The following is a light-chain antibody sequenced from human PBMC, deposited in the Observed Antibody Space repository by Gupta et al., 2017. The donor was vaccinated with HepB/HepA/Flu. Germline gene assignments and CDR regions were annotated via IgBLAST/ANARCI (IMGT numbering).Light chain of an antibody. Sequence: DIQMIQSPSSVSASVGDRVTITCRASQGISNRLAWYQQKPGEAPKLLMYSASRLQTGVPLRFSGSGSGTDFTLTISSLQPEDFATYYCQQVDNFPLTFGGETKVESK. CDR1: QGISNR. V-gene: IGKV1-12*01. J-gene: IGKJ4*01. CDR2: SAS. CDR3: QQVDNFPLT.